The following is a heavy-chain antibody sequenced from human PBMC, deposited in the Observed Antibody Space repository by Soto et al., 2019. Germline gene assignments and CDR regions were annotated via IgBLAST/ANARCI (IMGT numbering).Heavy chain of an antibody. CDR1: GASISGFY. Sequence: LSLTCTVSGASISGFYWSWIRKSAGEGLEWIGRIYATGTTDYNPSLKSRVMMSVDTSKKQFSLKLRSVTAADTAVYYCVRDGTKTLRDWFDPWGQGISVTVSS. CDR3: VRDGTKTLRDWFDP. CDR2: IYATGTT. D-gene: IGHD1-1*01. V-gene: IGHV4-4*07. J-gene: IGHJ5*02.